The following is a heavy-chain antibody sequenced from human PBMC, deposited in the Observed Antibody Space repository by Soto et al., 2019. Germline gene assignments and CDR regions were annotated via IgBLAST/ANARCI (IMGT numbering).Heavy chain of an antibody. CDR1: GFSLSTSGVG. D-gene: IGHD3-10*01. Sequence: QITLKESGPTLVKPTQTLTLTRNFSGFSLSTSGVGVGWIRQPPGKALEWLALIYWDDDKRYSPSLKSRLTITKDTSKNQVVLTMTNMDPVDTATYYCVHIRYGSGLFDYWGQGTLVTVSS. J-gene: IGHJ4*02. CDR2: IYWDDDK. V-gene: IGHV2-5*02. CDR3: VHIRYGSGLFDY.